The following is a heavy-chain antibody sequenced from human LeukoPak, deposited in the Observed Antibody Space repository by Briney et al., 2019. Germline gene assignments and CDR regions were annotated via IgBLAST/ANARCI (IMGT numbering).Heavy chain of an antibody. V-gene: IGHV1-69*13. Sequence: SVKVSCKASGYTFTSYGISWVRQAPGQGLEWMGGIIPIFGTANYAQKFQGRVTITADESTSTAYMELSSLRSEDTAVYYCARESDGCSSTSCYDQGAFDIWGQGTMVTVSS. CDR1: GYTFTSYG. J-gene: IGHJ3*02. CDR2: IIPIFGTA. D-gene: IGHD2-2*01. CDR3: ARESDGCSSTSCYDQGAFDI.